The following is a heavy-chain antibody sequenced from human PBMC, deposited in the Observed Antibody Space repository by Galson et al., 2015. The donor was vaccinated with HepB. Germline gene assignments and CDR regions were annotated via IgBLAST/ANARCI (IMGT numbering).Heavy chain of an antibody. CDR3: TRSPHLTGTARYQFDY. Sequence: SVKVSCKASGGTFSRYTIIWVRQAPGQGVEWMGEILPIFETANYAQKFQGRVTLTADKSTDTAYMELSSLRSEDTAVYYCTRSPHLTGTARYQFDYWGQGTLVTVPS. V-gene: IGHV1-69*06. J-gene: IGHJ4*02. CDR1: GGTFSRYT. CDR2: ILPIFETA. D-gene: IGHD1-7*01.